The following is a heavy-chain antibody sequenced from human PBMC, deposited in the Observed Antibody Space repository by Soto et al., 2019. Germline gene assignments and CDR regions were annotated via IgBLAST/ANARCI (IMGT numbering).Heavy chain of an antibody. V-gene: IGHV2-5*02. Sequence: QITLKESGPTLVKPTQTLTLTCTFSGFSLSTSGVGVGWIRQPPGKALEWLALIYWDDDKRYSPSLKSRLTITKDTSKNQVVLTMTNMYPVDTATYYCAHRELANSPFDPWGQGTLVTVSS. J-gene: IGHJ5*02. CDR2: IYWDDDK. CDR3: AHRELANSPFDP. D-gene: IGHD3-10*01. CDR1: GFSLSTSGVG.